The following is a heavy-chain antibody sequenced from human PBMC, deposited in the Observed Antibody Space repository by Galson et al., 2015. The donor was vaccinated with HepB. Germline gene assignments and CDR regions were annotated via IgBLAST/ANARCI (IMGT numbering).Heavy chain of an antibody. CDR3: TTVLRGSGRADY. CDR1: GFTFSNAW. CDR2: IKSKTDGGTT. D-gene: IGHD3-10*01. J-gene: IGHJ4*02. Sequence: SLRLSCAASGFTFSNAWMSWVRQAPGKGLEWVGRIKSKTDGGTTDYAAPVKGRFTIPRDDSKNTLYLQMNSLKTEDTAVYYCTTVLRGSGRADYWGQGTLVTVSS. V-gene: IGHV3-15*01.